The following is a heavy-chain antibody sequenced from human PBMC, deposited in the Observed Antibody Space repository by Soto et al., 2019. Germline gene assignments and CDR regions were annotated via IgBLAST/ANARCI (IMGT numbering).Heavy chain of an antibody. CDR3: ARARATIAAAAIFDC. D-gene: IGHD6-13*01. CDR1: GGSISSGGYS. CDR2: IYHSGST. Sequence: LSLTCAVSGGSISSGGYSWSWIRQPPGKGLEWIGYIYHSGSTYYNPSLKSRVTISVDTSKNQFSLKLTSVTAADTAVYYCARARATIAAAAIFDCWGQGTLVTVSS. V-gene: IGHV4-30-2*01. J-gene: IGHJ4*02.